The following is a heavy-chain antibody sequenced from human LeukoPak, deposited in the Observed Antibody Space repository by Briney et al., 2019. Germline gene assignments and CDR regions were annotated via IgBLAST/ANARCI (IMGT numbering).Heavy chain of an antibody. J-gene: IGHJ6*03. CDR2: ISWDGGST. V-gene: IGHV3-43*01. D-gene: IGHD6-19*01. Sequence: GGSLRLSCAASGFTFDDYTMHWVRQAPGKGLEWVSLISWDGGSTYYADSVKGRFTISRDNSKNSLYLQMNSLRTEDTALYYCAKDSRRSTVAGYYMDVWGKGTTVTVSS. CDR1: GFTFDDYT. CDR3: AKDSRRSTVAGYYMDV.